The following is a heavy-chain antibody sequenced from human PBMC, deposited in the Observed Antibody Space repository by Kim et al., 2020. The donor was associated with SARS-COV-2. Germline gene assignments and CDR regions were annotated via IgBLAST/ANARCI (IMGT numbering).Heavy chain of an antibody. J-gene: IGHJ6*02. CDR2: IYYSGST. CDR3: ARLAARPFYYYGMDV. Sequence: SETLSLTCTVSGGSISSSSYYWGWIRQPPGKGLEWIGSIYYSGSTYYNPSLKSRVTISVDTSKNQFSLKLSSVTAADTAVYYCARLAARPFYYYGMDVWGQGTTVTVSS. V-gene: IGHV4-39*07. D-gene: IGHD6-6*01. CDR1: GGSISSSSYY.